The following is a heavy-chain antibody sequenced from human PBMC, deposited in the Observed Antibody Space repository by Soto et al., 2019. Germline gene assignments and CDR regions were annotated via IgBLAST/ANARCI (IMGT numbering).Heavy chain of an antibody. J-gene: IGHJ4*02. D-gene: IGHD4-4*01. CDR3: ATGDLYSTYGKSYFDY. CDR1: GLTFSNAW. CDR2: IKSKPDGGTT. Sequence: GGSLRLSCAASGLTFSNAWMSWVRQAPGKGLEWVGRIKSKPDGGTTDYAAPVKGRFTISRDDSKNTLYLQMNSLKTEDTAMYYCATGDLYSTYGKSYFDYWGQGTLVTVSS. V-gene: IGHV3-15*01.